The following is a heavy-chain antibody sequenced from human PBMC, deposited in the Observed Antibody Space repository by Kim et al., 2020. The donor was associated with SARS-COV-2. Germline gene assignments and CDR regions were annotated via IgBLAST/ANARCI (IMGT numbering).Heavy chain of an antibody. CDR3: AKEDGRDGYKDYSDY. D-gene: IGHD5-12*01. J-gene: IGHJ4*02. V-gene: IGHV3-23*01. CDR1: GFTFSSYA. Sequence: GGSLRLSCAASGFTFSSYAMTWVRQAPGKGLDCVSVISGGGETTYYADSVKGRFTIYRDNSKNMLYLQMNSLRAEDTAVYYCAKEDGRDGYKDYSDYWGQGTLVTVSS. CDR2: ISGGGETT.